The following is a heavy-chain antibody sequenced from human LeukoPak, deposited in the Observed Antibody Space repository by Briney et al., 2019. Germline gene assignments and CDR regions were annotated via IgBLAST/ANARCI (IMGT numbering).Heavy chain of an antibody. V-gene: IGHV3-53*01. Sequence: GGSLRLSCAASGFTVSSNYMSWVRQAPGKGLEWVSVIYSGGSTYYADSVKGRFTISRDNSKNTLYLQMNSLRAEDTAVYYCAKDLAFGTTNYFDYWGQGTLVTLSS. CDR1: GFTVSSNY. CDR2: IYSGGST. J-gene: IGHJ4*02. D-gene: IGHD1-7*01. CDR3: AKDLAFGTTNYFDY.